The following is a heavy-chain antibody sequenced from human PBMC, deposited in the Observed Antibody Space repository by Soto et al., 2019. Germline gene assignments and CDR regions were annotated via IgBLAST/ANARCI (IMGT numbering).Heavy chain of an antibody. CDR1: GGTFSSYA. Sequence: QVQLVQSGAEVKKPGSSVKVSCKASGGTFSSYAISWVRQAPGQGLEWMGGIIPIFGTANYAQKFQGRVTITADESTSTAYMELSSLRSEDTAVYYCARDLALYCISTSCYSNGMDVWGQGTTVTVSS. CDR2: IIPIFGTA. V-gene: IGHV1-69*01. D-gene: IGHD2-2*01. J-gene: IGHJ6*02. CDR3: ARDLALYCISTSCYSNGMDV.